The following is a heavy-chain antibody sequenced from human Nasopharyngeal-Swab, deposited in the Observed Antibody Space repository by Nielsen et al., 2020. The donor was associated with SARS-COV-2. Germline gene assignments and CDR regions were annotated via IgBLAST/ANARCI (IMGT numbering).Heavy chain of an antibody. Sequence: SETLSLTCAVYGGSFSGYYWSWIRQPPGKGLEWIGEINHSGSTNYNPSLKSRVTISVDTSKNQFSLKLSSVTAADTAVYYCARGGSSSWYYYYYGMDGLGQGTTVTVSS. CDR1: GGSFSGYY. D-gene: IGHD6-13*01. V-gene: IGHV4-34*01. J-gene: IGHJ6*02. CDR3: ARGGSSSWYYYYYGMDG. CDR2: INHSGST.